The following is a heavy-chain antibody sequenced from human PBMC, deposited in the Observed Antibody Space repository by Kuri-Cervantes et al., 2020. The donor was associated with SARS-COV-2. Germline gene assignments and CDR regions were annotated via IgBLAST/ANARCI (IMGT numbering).Heavy chain of an antibody. CDR2: ISSDGSAQ. Sequence: GGSLRLSCAASGFNLSYFHVHWVRQAPGKGLQWVALISSDGSAQSYADSVKGRFAMSRDNSKNIVSLQMNSLTIEDTAIYSCATEYRSSGKAGCSDYWGQGTPVTVSS. D-gene: IGHD6-6*01. J-gene: IGHJ4*02. CDR1: GFNLSYFH. CDR3: ATEYRSSGKAGCSDY. V-gene: IGHV3-30*09.